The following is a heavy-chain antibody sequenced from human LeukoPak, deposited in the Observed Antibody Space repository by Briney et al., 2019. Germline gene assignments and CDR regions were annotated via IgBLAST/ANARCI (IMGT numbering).Heavy chain of an antibody. CDR3: AKDETRDAYNLGATDY. J-gene: IGHJ4*02. V-gene: IGHV3-30*18. CDR1: GFTFSSYD. D-gene: IGHD5-24*01. CDR2: ISYDGSNK. Sequence: GGSLRLSCAASGFTFSSYDMHWVRQAPGKGLEWVAVISYDGSNKDYADSVKGRFTISRDNSKNTLFLQMNSLRAEDTAVYYCAKDETRDAYNLGATDYWGQGTLVTVSS.